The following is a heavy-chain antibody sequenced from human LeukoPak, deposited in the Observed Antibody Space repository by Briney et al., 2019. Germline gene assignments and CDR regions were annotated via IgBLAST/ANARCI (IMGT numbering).Heavy chain of an antibody. CDR1: GHTFTDYS. CDR3: AIDRGSSSPYWYFDL. V-gene: IGHV1-69-2*01. J-gene: IGHJ2*01. CDR2: VDPEDGET. D-gene: IGHD6-6*01. Sequence: ASVKVSCKASGHTFTDYSMHWVQQAPGIGLEWMGRVDPEDGETIYAEKFQGRLTITADTSTDTAYMELTSLRSEDTGVYYCAIDRGSSSPYWYFDLWGRSSLVTVSS.